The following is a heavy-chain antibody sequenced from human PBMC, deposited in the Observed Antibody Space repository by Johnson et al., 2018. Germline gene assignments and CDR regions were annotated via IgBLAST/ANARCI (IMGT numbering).Heavy chain of an antibody. Sequence: VQLVESGGGLVQPSRSLRLSCAASGLTFDDYAWHWVRQAPGKGLEWVSGVSWTGNSIGYAGSVGGRFTISRDNSKNTLELQMNSLRAEDTAVFYCAREDDYGDYKYYYYMDVWGKGTTVTVSS. J-gene: IGHJ6*03. CDR1: GLTFDDYA. CDR3: AREDDYGDYKYYYYMDV. CDR2: VSWTGNSI. D-gene: IGHD4-17*01. V-gene: IGHV3-9*01.